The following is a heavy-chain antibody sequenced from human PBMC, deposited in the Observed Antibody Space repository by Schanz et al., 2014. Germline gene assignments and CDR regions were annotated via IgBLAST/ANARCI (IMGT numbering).Heavy chain of an antibody. CDR3: AKDEGYNYGYIFDY. CDR2: IPSDESNK. D-gene: IGHD5-18*01. Sequence: VELVESGGGLALPGGSLRLSCAASGFIFSGFSMNWVRQAPGKGLQWVAFIPSDESNKYYIDSVKGRFTISRDNSRETMFLQMNTLRPDDTAVYYCAKDEGYNYGYIFDYWGQGTLVTVSS. CDR1: GFIFSGFS. V-gene: IGHV3-30*02. J-gene: IGHJ4*02.